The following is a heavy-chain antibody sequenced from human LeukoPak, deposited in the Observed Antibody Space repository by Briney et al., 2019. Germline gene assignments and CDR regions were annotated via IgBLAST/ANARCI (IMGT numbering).Heavy chain of an antibody. Sequence: ASVKVSCKASGYTFTSYDINWVRQATGQGLEWMGWMNPNSGNTGYAQKFQGRVTMTRNTSISTAYMELSSLRSEDTAVYYCAGSSSGWHYYYYYYMDVWGKGTTVTISS. D-gene: IGHD6-19*01. CDR1: GYTFTSYD. CDR2: MNPNSGNT. CDR3: AGSSSGWHYYYYYYMDV. J-gene: IGHJ6*03. V-gene: IGHV1-8*01.